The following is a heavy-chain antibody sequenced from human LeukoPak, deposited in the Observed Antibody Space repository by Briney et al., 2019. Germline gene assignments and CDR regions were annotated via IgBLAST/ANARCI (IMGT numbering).Heavy chain of an antibody. CDR2: IYTSGST. CDR3: ARLIIGFDP. D-gene: IGHD3-22*01. CDR1: GGPISSGSYY. J-gene: IGHJ5*02. V-gene: IGHV4-61*02. Sequence: PSETLSLTCTVSGGPISSGSYYWSWIRQPAGRGLEWIGRIYTSGSTNYNPSLKSRVTISVDTSKNQFSLKLSSVTAADTAVYYCARLIIGFDPWGQGTLVTVSS.